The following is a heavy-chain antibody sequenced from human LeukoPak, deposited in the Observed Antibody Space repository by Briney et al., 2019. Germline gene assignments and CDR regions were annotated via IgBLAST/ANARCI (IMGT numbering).Heavy chain of an antibody. J-gene: IGHJ6*03. CDR2: IRYDGSNK. CDR1: GLTVSHNY. V-gene: IGHV3-30*02. Sequence: GGSLKLSCAASGLTVSHNYMSWVRQAPGKGLEWVAFIRYDGSNKYYADSVKGRFTISRDNSKNTLYLQMNSLRAEDTAVYYCAKSAGDLPLHLYYYYYYYMDVWGKGTTVTVSS. CDR3: AKSAGDLPLHLYYYYYYYMDV. D-gene: IGHD7-27*01.